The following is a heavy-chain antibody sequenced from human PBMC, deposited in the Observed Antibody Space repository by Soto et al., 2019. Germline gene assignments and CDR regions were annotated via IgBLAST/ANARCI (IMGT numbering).Heavy chain of an antibody. Sequence: SVKVSCKASGGTFSSYAISWVRQAPGQGLEWMGGIIPIFGTANYAQKFQGRVTITAAESTSTAYMGLSSLRSDDTAVYYCARDVYPHRYSYGPYNWFDPWGQGTLVTVSS. D-gene: IGHD5-18*01. V-gene: IGHV1-69*13. CDR2: IIPIFGTA. CDR3: ARDVYPHRYSYGPYNWFDP. CDR1: GGTFSSYA. J-gene: IGHJ5*02.